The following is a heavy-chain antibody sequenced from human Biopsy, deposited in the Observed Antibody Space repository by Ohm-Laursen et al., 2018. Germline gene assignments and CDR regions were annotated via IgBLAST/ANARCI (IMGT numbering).Heavy chain of an antibody. J-gene: IGHJ5*02. V-gene: IGHV1-8*01. D-gene: IGHD6-6*01. Sequence: SASASRKASGYSFSTYDVNWVRQARGQGLEWMGWKITSSGKTGYAQRFQGRVTLTMNTSISTAYMELSGLRSEDTAVYFCARGYSRRVSIFEASIYWFDTWGQGALVTVSS. CDR2: KITSSGKT. CDR1: GYSFSTYD. CDR3: ARGYSRRVSIFEASIYWFDT.